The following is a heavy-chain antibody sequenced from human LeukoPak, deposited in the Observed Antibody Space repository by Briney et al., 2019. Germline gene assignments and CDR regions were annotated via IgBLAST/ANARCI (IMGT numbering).Heavy chain of an antibody. CDR2: TYYRSKWYN. CDR3: ARATLAAAGSDAFDI. D-gene: IGHD6-13*01. V-gene: IGHV6-1*01. J-gene: IGHJ3*02. CDR1: GDSVSSTSAA. Sequence: SQTLSLTCAISGDSVSSTSAAWNWIRQSPSRGLEWLGRTYYRSKWYNDYAVSVKSRIAINPDTSKNQFSLQLNSVTPEDTAVYYCARATLAAAGSDAFDIWGQGTMVTVSS.